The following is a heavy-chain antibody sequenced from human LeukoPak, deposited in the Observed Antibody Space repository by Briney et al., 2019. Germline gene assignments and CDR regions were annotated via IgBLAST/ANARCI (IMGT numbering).Heavy chain of an antibody. D-gene: IGHD1-1*01. CDR3: AKDPGGPLSLTKDYYGMDV. CDR2: ISYDGSNK. Sequence: GGSLRLSCAASGFTFSHYNMNWVRQAPGKGLEWVAVISYDGSNKYYAESVKGRFTISRDNSKNTLYLQMNSLRAEDTAVYYCAKDPGGPLSLTKDYYGMDVWGQGTTVTVSS. CDR1: GFTFSHYN. J-gene: IGHJ6*02. V-gene: IGHV3-30*18.